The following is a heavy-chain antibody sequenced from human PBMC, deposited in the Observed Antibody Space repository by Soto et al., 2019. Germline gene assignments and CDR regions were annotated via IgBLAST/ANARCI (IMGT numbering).Heavy chain of an antibody. CDR3: ARGDGYESKNDY. CDR1: GGSISSGGYY. J-gene: IGHJ4*02. D-gene: IGHD5-12*01. V-gene: IGHV4-31*03. CDR2: IYYSGST. Sequence: SETLSLTCTVSGGSISSGGYYWSWIRQHPGKGLEWIGYIYYSGSTYYNPSLKSRVTISVDTSKNQFSLKLSSVTAADTAVYYCARGDGYESKNDYWGQGTLVTVSS.